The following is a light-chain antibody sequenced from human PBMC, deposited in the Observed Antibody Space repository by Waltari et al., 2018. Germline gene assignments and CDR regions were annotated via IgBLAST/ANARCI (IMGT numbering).Light chain of an antibody. Sequence: QSALTQPASVSGSPGQSITISCTAVNSNVDILHLVSWYQHHPGRNPRLLIYEISQRPSGISTRFSGSRSGNTASLTISVLQPGDDADYFCCSFAGYGIYFFGSGTQVSV. J-gene: IGLJ1*01. V-gene: IGLV2-23*02. CDR2: EIS. CDR1: NSNVDILHL. CDR3: CSFAGYGIYF.